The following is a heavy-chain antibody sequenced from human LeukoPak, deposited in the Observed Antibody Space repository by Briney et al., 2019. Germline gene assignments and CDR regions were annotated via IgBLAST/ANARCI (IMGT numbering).Heavy chain of an antibody. J-gene: IGHJ4*02. D-gene: IGHD3-9*01. CDR1: GGSISSYY. V-gene: IGHV4-4*07. CDR2: IYTSGST. CDR3: AREIGYFDAAGAFGY. Sequence: SETLSLTYTVSGGSISSYYWSWIRQPAGKGLEWIGRIYTSGSTNYNPSLKSRVTMSVDTSKTQFSLKLSSVTAADTAVYYCAREIGYFDAAGAFGYWGQGTLVTVSS.